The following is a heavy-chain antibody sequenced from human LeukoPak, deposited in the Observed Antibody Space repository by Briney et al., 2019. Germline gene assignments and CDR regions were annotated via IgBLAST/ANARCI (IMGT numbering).Heavy chain of an antibody. Sequence: RSLRLSCAASGFTFSSYGMHWVRQAPGKGLEWVAVMWYDGSNKYYADSVKGRFTISRDNSKNTLYLQMHSLRAEDTAVYCCARDEVTTPRDWGQGTLVTVSS. CDR2: MWYDGSNK. J-gene: IGHJ4*02. CDR1: GFTFSSYG. CDR3: ARDEVTTPRD. D-gene: IGHD4-17*01. V-gene: IGHV3-33*01.